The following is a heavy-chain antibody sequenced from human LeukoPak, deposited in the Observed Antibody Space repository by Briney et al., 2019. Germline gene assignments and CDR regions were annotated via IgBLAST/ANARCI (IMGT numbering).Heavy chain of an antibody. CDR2: IYYSGST. J-gene: IGHJ4*02. CDR1: GGSIRSYY. V-gene: IGHV4-59*01. CDR3: GAGSYYRFDY. D-gene: IGHD3-22*01. Sequence: SETLSLTFTVPGGSIRSYYWSWIRQPPGKGLEWIGYIYYSGSTNYNPSLKSRVTMSVDTSKNQFSLKLSSVTAADTAVYYCGAGSYYRFDYWDQGTLVTVSS.